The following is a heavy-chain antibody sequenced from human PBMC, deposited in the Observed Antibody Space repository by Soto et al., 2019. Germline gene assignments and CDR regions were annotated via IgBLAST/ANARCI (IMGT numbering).Heavy chain of an antibody. CDR3: ASSSEYSSSSPAFDI. V-gene: IGHV1-18*01. J-gene: IGHJ3*02. CDR1: GNTFTSYG. CDR2: ISAYNGNT. D-gene: IGHD6-6*01. Sequence: ASVKVSCKASGNTFTSYGISWVRQAPGQGLEWMGWISAYNGNTNYAQKLQGRVTMTTDTSTSTAYMELRSLRSDDTAVYYCASSSEYSSSSPAFDIWGQGTMVTVSS.